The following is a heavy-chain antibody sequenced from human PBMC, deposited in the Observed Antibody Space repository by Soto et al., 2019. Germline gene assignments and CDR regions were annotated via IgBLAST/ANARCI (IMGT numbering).Heavy chain of an antibody. CDR1: GYTFTSYY. V-gene: IGHV1-46*04. Sequence: QVQLVQSGAEVKKPGASVKVSCKASGYTFTSYYMHWVRQAPGQGLEWMGIINPSGGSTSYAQKLQGRVTMTRDTSTSTVSMELSSLRSEDTAVYYCARDANYDFWSGSFSYFDYWGQGTLVTVSS. CDR3: ARDANYDFWSGSFSYFDY. CDR2: INPSGGST. J-gene: IGHJ4*02. D-gene: IGHD3-3*01.